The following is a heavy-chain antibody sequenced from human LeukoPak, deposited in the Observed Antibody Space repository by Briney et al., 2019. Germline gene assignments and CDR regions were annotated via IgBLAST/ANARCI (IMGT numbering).Heavy chain of an antibody. V-gene: IGHV4-34*01. J-gene: IGHJ4*02. D-gene: IGHD5-18*01. Sequence: SETLSLTCAVYGGSFRGYYWSWIRQPPGKGLEWIGEINHSGSTNYNPSLKSRVTISVDTSKNQFSLKLSSVTAADTAVYYCAGGGDRGYSYWGQGTLVTVSS. CDR1: GGSFRGYY. CDR2: INHSGST. CDR3: AGGGDRGYSY.